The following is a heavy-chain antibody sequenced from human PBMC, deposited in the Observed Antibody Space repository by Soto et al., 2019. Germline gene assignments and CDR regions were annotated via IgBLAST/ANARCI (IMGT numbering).Heavy chain of an antibody. D-gene: IGHD2-21*01. CDR1: GAALNRGNYY. J-gene: IGHJ5*02. V-gene: IGHV4-31*03. CDR2: IYVTGAV. CDR3: ARLRIATNNYKWFDP. Sequence: SETLSLTCSVSGAALNRGNYYWSWIRHVPGKGLEWIGHIYVTGAVDYNPSLRDRITISQDTSERQFSLNLRLVTAAGTAVYYCARLRIATNNYKWFDPWGQGTPVPVSS.